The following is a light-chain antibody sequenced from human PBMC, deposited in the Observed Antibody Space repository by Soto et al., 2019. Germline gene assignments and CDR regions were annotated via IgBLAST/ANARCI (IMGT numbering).Light chain of an antibody. Sequence: VLTQPPSVSAAPGQKVAIYFSGSSSNIGSNFVSWYQQLPGTAPKLLIYEDNKRPSGIPDRFSGSKSGTSATLGITGLQTGDEADYYCGTWDSSLSAVFGGGTKVTVL. V-gene: IGLV1-51*01. CDR1: SSNIGSNF. CDR3: GTWDSSLSAV. J-gene: IGLJ2*01. CDR2: EDN.